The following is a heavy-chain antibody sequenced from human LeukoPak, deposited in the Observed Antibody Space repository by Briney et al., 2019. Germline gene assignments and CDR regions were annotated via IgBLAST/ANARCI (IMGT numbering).Heavy chain of an antibody. CDR2: IWNDGSQK. J-gene: IGHJ4*02. V-gene: IGHV3-41*02. CDR3: GGEYSSTW. Sequence: PGGSLRLSCAASRFSFSRYGMSWVRQAPGKGLDWVAHIWNDGSQKYYADSVKGRFTISRDNSKSMLYLQMDSLKVKDTAIVDMGGEYSSTWWGQGTLVTVSS. D-gene: IGHD6-13*01. CDR1: RFSFSRYG.